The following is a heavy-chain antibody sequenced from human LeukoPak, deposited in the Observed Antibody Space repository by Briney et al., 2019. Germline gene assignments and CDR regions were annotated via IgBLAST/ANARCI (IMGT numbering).Heavy chain of an antibody. Sequence: SQTLSLTCAVSGGSISSGGYSWSWIRQPPGKGLEWIGYIYHSGSTYYNPSLKSRVTLSVDRSKNQFSLKLSSVTAADTAVYYCARGVYDYGDYERISVYYFDYWGQGTLVTVSS. D-gene: IGHD4-17*01. CDR1: GGSISSGGYS. V-gene: IGHV4-30-2*01. CDR3: ARGVYDYGDYERISVYYFDY. CDR2: IYHSGST. J-gene: IGHJ4*02.